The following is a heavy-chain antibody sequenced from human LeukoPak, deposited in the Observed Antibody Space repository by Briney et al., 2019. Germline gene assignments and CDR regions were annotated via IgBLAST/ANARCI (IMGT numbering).Heavy chain of an antibody. CDR1: GFTFSSYS. D-gene: IGHD1-14*01. CDR3: ARAGSYLYYFDY. V-gene: IGHV3-21*01. J-gene: IGHJ4*02. CDR2: ISSSSSYI. Sequence: GGSRRLSWAAAGFTFSSYSMNWVRQPPGKGLEWVSSISSSSSYIYYADSVKGRFSISRDNAKNSLYLQMNSLRAEATAVYYCARAGSYLYYFDYWGQGTLVTVSS.